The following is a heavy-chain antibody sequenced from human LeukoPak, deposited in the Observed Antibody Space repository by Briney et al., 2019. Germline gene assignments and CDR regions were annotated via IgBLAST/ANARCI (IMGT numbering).Heavy chain of an antibody. V-gene: IGHV1-2*02. CDR1: GGTFSSYA. D-gene: IGHD2-21*01. CDR2: INPNSGGT. J-gene: IGHJ3*02. CDR3: ARPGGIYCGGDCSPGAFDI. Sequence: ASVKVSCKASGGTFSSYAISWVRQASGQGLEWMGWINPNSGGTNYAQKFQGRVTMTRDTSISTAYMELSRLRSDDTAVYYCARPGGIYCGGDCSPGAFDIWGQGTMVTVSS.